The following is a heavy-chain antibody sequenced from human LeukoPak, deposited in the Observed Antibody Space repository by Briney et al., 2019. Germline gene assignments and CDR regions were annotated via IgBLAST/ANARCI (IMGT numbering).Heavy chain of an antibody. CDR1: GFTFSSYV. J-gene: IGHJ4*02. Sequence: GGSLRLSCAASGFTFSSYVMHWVRQAPGKGLEWVAVISYDGSNKYYADSVKGRFTISRDNSKNTLYLQMNSLRAEDTAVYYCARGFTYYDFWSGLDYWGQGTLVTVSS. D-gene: IGHD3-3*01. CDR2: ISYDGSNK. CDR3: ARGFTYYDFWSGLDY. V-gene: IGHV3-30-3*01.